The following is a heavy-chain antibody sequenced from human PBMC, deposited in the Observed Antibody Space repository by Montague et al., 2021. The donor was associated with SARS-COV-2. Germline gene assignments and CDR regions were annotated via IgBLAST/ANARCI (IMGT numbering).Heavy chain of an antibody. V-gene: IGHV4-4*02. CDR2: ISYGGIA. CDR3: AGKVLTVPADY. CDR1: GVSITSTNW. J-gene: IGHJ4*02. D-gene: IGHD4-11*01. Sequence: SETLSLTCAVSGVSITSTNWWCLVRQPPGKRLEWIGGISYGGIATYNPSLKSRATISMDRSRNLFSLKLSSVTAADTAIYYCAGKVLTVPADYWGQGTLVTVS.